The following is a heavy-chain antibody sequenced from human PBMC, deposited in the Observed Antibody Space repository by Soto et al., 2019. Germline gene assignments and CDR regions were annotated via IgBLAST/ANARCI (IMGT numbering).Heavy chain of an antibody. D-gene: IGHD6-6*01. CDR1: GFTFSSYG. Sequence: GESLKISCAASGFTFSSYGMHWVRQAPGKGLEWVAVISYDGSNKYYADSVKGRFTISRDNSKNTLYLQMNSLRAEDTAVYYCAKDRTDSSSSKYYYYYYGMDVWGQGTTVTVSS. CDR3: AKDRTDSSSSKYYYYYYGMDV. CDR2: ISYDGSNK. J-gene: IGHJ6*02. V-gene: IGHV3-30*18.